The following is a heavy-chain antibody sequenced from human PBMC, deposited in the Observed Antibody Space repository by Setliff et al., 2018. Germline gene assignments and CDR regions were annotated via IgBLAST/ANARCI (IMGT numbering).Heavy chain of an antibody. CDR3: ARDQFSSGWYGAPESYFDR. CDR2: IYKSGTT. CDR1: GDSMYGYY. V-gene: IGHV4-59*01. Sequence: SETLSLTCNVSGDSMYGYYWSWIRQPPGKGLEWIGYIYKSGTTKYNPSLGSRISMSVGTSKNQFSLNLNYVTTADTAVYYCARDQFSSGWYGAPESYFDRWGQGVLVTVSS. J-gene: IGHJ4*02. D-gene: IGHD6-19*01.